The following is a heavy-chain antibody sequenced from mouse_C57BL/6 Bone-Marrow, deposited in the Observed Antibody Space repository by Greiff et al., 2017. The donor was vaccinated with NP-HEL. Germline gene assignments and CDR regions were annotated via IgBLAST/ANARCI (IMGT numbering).Heavy chain of an antibody. CDR2: IDPNSGGT. J-gene: IGHJ2*01. V-gene: IGHV1-72*01. Sequence: VKLQQPGAELVKPGASVKLSCKASGYTFTSYLMHWVKQRPGRGLEWIGRIDPNSGGTKYNEKFKSKATLTVDKPSSTAYLQLNSLTSEDSGVYYCARYYYGSSSFDYWGQGTTLTVSS. D-gene: IGHD1-1*01. CDR3: ARYYYGSSSFDY. CDR1: GYTFTSYL.